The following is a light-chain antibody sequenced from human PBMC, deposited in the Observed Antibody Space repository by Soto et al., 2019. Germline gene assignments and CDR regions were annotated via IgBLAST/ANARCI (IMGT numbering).Light chain of an antibody. V-gene: IGKV3-20*01. CDR2: GAS. J-gene: IGKJ4*01. CDR1: QSVRSTY. CDR3: QQYGSSPLT. Sequence: EIVLTQSPGTLSLSPGERATLSCRASQSVRSTYLAWYQQKPGQAPRLLIYGASSRATGIPDRFSGSGPATDFTLTISRLEPEDFAVYYCQQYGSSPLTFGGGTKVEIK.